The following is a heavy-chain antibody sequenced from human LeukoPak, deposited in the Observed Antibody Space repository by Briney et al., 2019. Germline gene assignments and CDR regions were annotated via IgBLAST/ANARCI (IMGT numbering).Heavy chain of an antibody. CDR3: AKPRSGWNYYYYGMDV. CDR1: GFTFSSYG. V-gene: IGHV3-30*18. CDR2: ISYEGSHK. Sequence: GGSLRLSCAASGFTFSSYGMHWVRQAPGKGLEWVAVISYEGSHKYYADYVKGRFTISRDNSKNTLYLQMNSLRAEDTAVYYCAKPRSGWNYYYYGMDVWGQGTTVTVSS. D-gene: IGHD6-19*01. J-gene: IGHJ6*02.